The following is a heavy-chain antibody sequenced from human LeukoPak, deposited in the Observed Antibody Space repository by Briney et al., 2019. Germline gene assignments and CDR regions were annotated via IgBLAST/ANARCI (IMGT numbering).Heavy chain of an antibody. V-gene: IGHV4-59*08. CDR2: VSYSGST. CDR3: ARTHDRDYYYGMDV. D-gene: IGHD1-1*01. Sequence: SETLSLTCTVSGGSISSYYWSWIRQPPGKGLEWIGYVSYSGSTNYNPSLQSRVTISLDTSKNQFSLKLTSVTAADTAIYYCARTHDRDYYYGMDVWGQGTTVTVAS. CDR1: GGSISSYY. J-gene: IGHJ6*02.